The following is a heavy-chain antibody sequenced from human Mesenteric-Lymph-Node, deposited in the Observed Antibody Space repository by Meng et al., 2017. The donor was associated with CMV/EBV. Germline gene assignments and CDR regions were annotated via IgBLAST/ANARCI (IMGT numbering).Heavy chain of an antibody. D-gene: IGHD6-13*01. CDR3: ARGRGPYSSSWYDY. J-gene: IGHJ4*02. Sequence: LSLTCAASGFTFSSYSMNWVRQAPGKGLEWVSSISSSSYIYYADSLKGRFTISRDNAKNSLYLQMNSLRDEDTAVYYCARGRGPYSSSWYDYWGQGTLVTVSS. CDR2: ISSSSYI. V-gene: IGHV3-21*01. CDR1: GFTFSSYS.